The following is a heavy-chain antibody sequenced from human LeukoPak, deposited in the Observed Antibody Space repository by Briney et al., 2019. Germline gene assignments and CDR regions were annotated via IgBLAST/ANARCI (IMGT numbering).Heavy chain of an antibody. CDR1: GGSISSGDYY. Sequence: SETLSLTCTVSGGSISSGDYYWRWIRQPPGKGLEWIGYIYYSGSTYYNPSLKSRVTISVDTSKNQFSLKLSSVTAADTAVYYCARDYDSNGNWFDPWGQGTLVTVSS. D-gene: IGHD3-3*01. CDR2: IYYSGST. V-gene: IGHV4-30-4*08. J-gene: IGHJ5*02. CDR3: ARDYDSNGNWFDP.